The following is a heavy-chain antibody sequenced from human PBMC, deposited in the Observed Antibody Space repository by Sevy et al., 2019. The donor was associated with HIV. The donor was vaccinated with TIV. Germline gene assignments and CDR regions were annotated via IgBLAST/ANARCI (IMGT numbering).Heavy chain of an antibody. V-gene: IGHV3-15*01. CDR1: GFTFSNAW. CDR3: TRGYYYDSSGYSDY. Sequence: GGSLRLSCAASGFTFSNAWMSWVRQAPGKGLEWVGRIKSKTDGGTTDYAAPVKGRFTISRDDSKSIADLQMNSLKTEDTAVYYCTRGYYYDSSGYSDYWGQGTLVTVSS. J-gene: IGHJ4*02. CDR2: IKSKTDGGTT. D-gene: IGHD3-22*01.